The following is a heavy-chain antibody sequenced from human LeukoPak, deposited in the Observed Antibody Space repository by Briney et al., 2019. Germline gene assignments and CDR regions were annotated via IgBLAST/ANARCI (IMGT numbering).Heavy chain of an antibody. CDR3: ARGSGALSYFDY. Sequence: ASVKVSCKASGYTLTAYYMHWVRQAPGQGLEWMGRINPNTGGTNYAQKFQGRVTMTRDTSISSAYMELTRLRSDDTAVYYCARGSGALSYFDYWGLGTLVTVSS. V-gene: IGHV1-2*06. J-gene: IGHJ4*02. CDR2: INPNTGGT. CDR1: GYTLTAYY. D-gene: IGHD3-3*01.